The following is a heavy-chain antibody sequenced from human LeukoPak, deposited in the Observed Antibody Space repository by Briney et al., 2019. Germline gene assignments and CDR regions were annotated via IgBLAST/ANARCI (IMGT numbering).Heavy chain of an antibody. CDR2: IYYSGST. D-gene: IGHD1-1*01. J-gene: IGHJ4*02. Sequence: SETLSLTCTVSGGSISSSSYYWGWIRQPPGKGLEWVGSIYYSGSTYYNPSLKSRVTISVDTSKNQFSLKLSSVTAADTAVYYCARGQLERSYDYWGQGTLVTVSS. V-gene: IGHV4-39*01. CDR3: ARGQLERSYDY. CDR1: GGSISSSSYY.